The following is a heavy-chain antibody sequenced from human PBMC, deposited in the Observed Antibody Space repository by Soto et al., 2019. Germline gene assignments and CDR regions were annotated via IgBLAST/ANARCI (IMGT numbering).Heavy chain of an antibody. J-gene: IGHJ3*02. CDR1: GDSINSDKYY. D-gene: IGHD6-6*01. V-gene: IGHV4-39*01. Sequence: SETLSLTCSVSGDSINSDKYYWGWIRQPPGKGLEWIGSIYFRGNTYYNPSLQTRVTISLDKSKSQFSLKLNSVTAADSAVYFCARGCHLAARTNDAFDIWGQGTMVTVSS. CDR2: IYFRGNT. CDR3: ARGCHLAARTNDAFDI.